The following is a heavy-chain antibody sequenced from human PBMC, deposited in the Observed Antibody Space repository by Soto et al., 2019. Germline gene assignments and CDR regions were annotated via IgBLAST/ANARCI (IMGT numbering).Heavy chain of an antibody. J-gene: IGHJ4*02. D-gene: IGHD6-19*01. CDR1: GDPISCYH. CDR3: TGDRNNRVWYKY. V-gene: IGHV4-59*01. CDR2: VHNSGST. Sequence: QVQLQESGPGLVKPSETLSLSCTVSGDPISCYHWSWIRQTPGKGLEWIGYVHNSGSTSYNPSLKSRVTISIDTSRKQFSLRLRSVTAADTAVYYCTGDRNNRVWYKYWGQGTLVTVSS.